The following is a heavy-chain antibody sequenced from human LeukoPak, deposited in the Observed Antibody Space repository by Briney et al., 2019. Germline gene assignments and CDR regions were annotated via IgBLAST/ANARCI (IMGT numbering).Heavy chain of an antibody. V-gene: IGHV4-34*01. CDR2: INHSGST. CDR1: GGSISGYY. Sequence: SETLSLTCTVSGGSISGYYWSWIRQPPGKGLEWIGEINHSGSTNYNPSLKSRVTISVDTSKNQFSLKLSSVTAADTAVYYCARGRPFDPWGQGTLVTVSS. J-gene: IGHJ5*02. CDR3: ARGRPFDP.